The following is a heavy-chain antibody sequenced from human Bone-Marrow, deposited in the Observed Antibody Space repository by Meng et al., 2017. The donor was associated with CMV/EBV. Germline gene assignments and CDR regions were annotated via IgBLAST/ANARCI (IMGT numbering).Heavy chain of an antibody. CDR2: IYYSGST. J-gene: IGHJ4*02. CDR1: GGSVSSGSYY. Sequence: GSLRCSRTVSGGSVSSGSYYWSWLRQPPGKGLEWIGYIYYSGSTNYNPSLKSRVTISVDTSKNQFSLKLSSVTAADTAVYYCARDLEVGATRFYYRGQGTLATVPS. D-gene: IGHD1-26*01. CDR3: ARDLEVGATRFYY. V-gene: IGHV4-61*01.